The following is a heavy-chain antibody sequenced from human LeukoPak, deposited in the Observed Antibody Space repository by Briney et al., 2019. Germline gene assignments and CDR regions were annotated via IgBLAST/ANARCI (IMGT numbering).Heavy chain of an antibody. J-gene: IGHJ6*03. CDR2: IYYSGST. CDR3: AICLGGPGGCYYMDV. Sequence: SETLSLTCTVSGGSISSYHWSWIRQPPGKGLEWIGYIYYSGSTNYNPSLKSRVTISVDTSKNQFSLKLSSVTAADTAVYYCAICLGGPGGCYYMDVWGKGTTVTISS. V-gene: IGHV4-59*01. CDR1: GGSISSYH. D-gene: IGHD2-2*01.